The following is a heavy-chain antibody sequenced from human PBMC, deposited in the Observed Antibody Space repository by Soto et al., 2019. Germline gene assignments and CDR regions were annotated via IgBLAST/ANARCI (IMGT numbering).Heavy chain of an antibody. CDR2: ISDSGGTR. CDR1: GFTFSSYE. D-gene: IGHD3-10*01. Sequence: EAQLVQSGGDLVQPGGSLRLSCAASGFTFSSYEMVWVRQTPGQGLEWVSYISDSGGTRHYADSVKGRFTISRDNAKNSLYLQMDNLRGEDTAVYYCARVPYYYGSGCYYNPDYWGQGTLVTVSS. CDR3: ARVPYYYGSGCYYNPDY. J-gene: IGHJ4*02. V-gene: IGHV3-48*03.